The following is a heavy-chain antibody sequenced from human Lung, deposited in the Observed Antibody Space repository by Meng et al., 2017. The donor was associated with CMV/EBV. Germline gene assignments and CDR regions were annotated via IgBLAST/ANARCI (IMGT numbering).Heavy chain of an antibody. CDR1: GYTFTSYA. J-gene: IGHJ4*02. V-gene: IGHV1-18*01. D-gene: IGHD3-9*01. CDR3: ARVWNYDILTGYYTHYFDY. CDR2: ISTYNGNT. Sequence: VELVQSGSGLKQPGASVKVSCRPSGYTFTSYAINWVRQAPGQGPDWMGWISTYNGNTNYAQKLQGRVTMTTDTSTSTVYMEVRSLRSDDTAVYYCARVWNYDILTGYYTHYFDYWGQGTLVTVSS.